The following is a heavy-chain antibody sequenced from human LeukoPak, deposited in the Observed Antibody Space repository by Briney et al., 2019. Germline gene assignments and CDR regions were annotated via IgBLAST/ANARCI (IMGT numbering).Heavy chain of an antibody. CDR1: GFTFSSHW. D-gene: IGHD3-9*01. CDR2: IKKDGSER. CDR3: TTGPPRVLRYFDWLSLLGDY. Sequence: GGSLRLSCAASGFTFSSHWMSWVRQAPGKGLEWVANIKKDGSERYYVDSVKGRFTISRDNAKTSLYLQMNSLKTEDTAVYYCTTGPPRVLRYFDWLSLLGDYWGQGTLVTVSS. J-gene: IGHJ4*02. V-gene: IGHV3-7*03.